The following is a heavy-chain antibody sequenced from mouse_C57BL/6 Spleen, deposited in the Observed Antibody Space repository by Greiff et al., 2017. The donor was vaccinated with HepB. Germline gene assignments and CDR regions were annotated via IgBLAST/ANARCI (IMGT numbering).Heavy chain of an antibody. J-gene: IGHJ4*01. CDR2: IWSGGST. V-gene: IGHV2-2*01. Sequence: VQLVESGPGLVQPSQSLSITCTVSGFSLTSYGVHWVRQSPGKGLEWLGVIWSGGSTDYNAAFISRLSISKDNSKSQVFFKMNSLQADDTAIYYCARRYYGSSSYAMDYWGQGTSVTVSS. CDR3: ARRYYGSSSYAMDY. D-gene: IGHD1-1*01. CDR1: GFSLTSYG.